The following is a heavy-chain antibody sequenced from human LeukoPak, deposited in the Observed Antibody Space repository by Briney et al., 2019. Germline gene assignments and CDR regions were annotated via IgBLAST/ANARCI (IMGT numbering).Heavy chain of an antibody. V-gene: IGHV4-61*02. J-gene: IGHJ5*02. Sequence: PSETLSLTCTVSGGSISSGSYYWSWIRQPAGKGLEWIGRIYTSGSTNYNPSLKSRVTTSVDTPKNQFSLKLSSVTAADTAVYYCAATYYDFWSGETGWFDPWGQGTLVTVSS. CDR1: GGSISSGSYY. D-gene: IGHD3-3*01. CDR3: AATYYDFWSGETGWFDP. CDR2: IYTSGST.